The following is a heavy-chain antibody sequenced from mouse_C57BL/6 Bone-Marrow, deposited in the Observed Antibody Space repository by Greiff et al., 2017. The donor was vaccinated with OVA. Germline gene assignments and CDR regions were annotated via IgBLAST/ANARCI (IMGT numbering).Heavy chain of an antibody. Sequence: EVKLVESGGGLVQPGGSLKLSCAASGFTFSAHCLAWVRQAPRKGPEWVAFISHLAYSIYYADTVTGRFTIARENAKNTLYLEMSSLRAEDTAMYYCARGGYFDDWGQGTTLTVSS. CDR3: ARGGYFDD. J-gene: IGHJ2*01. V-gene: IGHV5-15*01. CDR1: GFTFSAHC. CDR2: ISHLAYSI.